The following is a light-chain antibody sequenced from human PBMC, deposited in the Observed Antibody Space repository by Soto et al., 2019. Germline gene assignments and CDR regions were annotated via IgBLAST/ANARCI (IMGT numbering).Light chain of an antibody. CDR3: QEYNSHSRYT. V-gene: IGKV1-5*03. Sequence: DIPMTQSPSTLSASVGDRVTITCRANQSISSWLAWYQQKPGKAPKLLIYTASSLESGVPSRFSGSGSGTEFTLTISSLQPDDFATYYCQEYNSHSRYTFGQGTKLEIK. CDR2: TAS. CDR1: QSISSW. J-gene: IGKJ2*01.